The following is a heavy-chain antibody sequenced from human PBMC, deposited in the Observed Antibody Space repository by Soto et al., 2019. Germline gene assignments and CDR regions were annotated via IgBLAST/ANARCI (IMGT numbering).Heavy chain of an antibody. D-gene: IGHD6-13*01. J-gene: IGHJ6*02. CDR1: GFTVSSNY. V-gene: IGHV3-53*01. CDR2: IYSGGST. CDR3: ARVGGIAALYGMDV. Sequence: TGGSLRLSCAASGFTVSSNYMSWVRQAPGKGLEWVSVIYSGGSTYYADSVKGRFTISRDNSKNTLYLQMNSLRAEDTAVYYCARVGGIAALYGMDVWGQGTTVTVSS.